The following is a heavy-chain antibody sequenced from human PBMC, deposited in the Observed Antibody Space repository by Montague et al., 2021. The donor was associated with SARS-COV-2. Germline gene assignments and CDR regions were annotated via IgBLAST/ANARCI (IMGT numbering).Heavy chain of an antibody. Sequence: SLRLSCAASGFTFSDYAMHWARQAPGKGLEWVAVISYDGSNKYYADSVKGRFTISRDNSKNTLYLQMNSLRAEDTAVYFCARDRPNYDDDSGYVLKADAFDIWGRGTMVTVSS. CDR2: ISYDGSNK. D-gene: IGHD3-22*01. CDR3: ARDRPNYDDDSGYVLKADAFDI. J-gene: IGHJ3*02. CDR1: GFTFSDYA. V-gene: IGHV3-30*04.